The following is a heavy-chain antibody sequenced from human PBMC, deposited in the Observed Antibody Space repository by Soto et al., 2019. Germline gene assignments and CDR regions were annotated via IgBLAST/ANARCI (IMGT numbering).Heavy chain of an antibody. Sequence: PSETLSLTCTVSGWSINTYDWSWIRQPPGKGLEWIGYIYYRANPNYNPSLKSRVTISQDTSKNQFSLKLSSVTAADTAVYYCARHYGDGYDYVDYWGQGTLVTVSS. J-gene: IGHJ4*02. CDR1: GWSINTYD. V-gene: IGHV4-59*08. CDR3: ARHYGDGYDYVDY. CDR2: IYYRANP. D-gene: IGHD5-12*01.